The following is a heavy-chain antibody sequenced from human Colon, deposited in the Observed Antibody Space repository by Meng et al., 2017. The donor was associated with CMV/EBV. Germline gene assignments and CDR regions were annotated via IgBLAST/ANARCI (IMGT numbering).Heavy chain of an antibody. CDR1: GFTFSDYY. J-gene: IGHJ6*02. D-gene: IGHD3-10*01. CDR2: ISSSGSTI. CDR3: ESEGRDYYYYGMDV. Sequence: GGSLRLSCAASGFTFSDYYMSWIRQAPGKGLEWVSYISSSGSTIYYADYVKGRFTFSRDNAKNSMYLKMNSMRAEETDVYYCESEGRDYYYYGMDVWGQGTTVTVSS. V-gene: IGHV3-11*04.